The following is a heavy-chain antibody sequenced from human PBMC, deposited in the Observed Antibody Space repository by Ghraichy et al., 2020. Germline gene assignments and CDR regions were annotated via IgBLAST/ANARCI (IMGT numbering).Heavy chain of an antibody. CDR2: ISAYNGNS. J-gene: IGHJ4*02. V-gene: IGHV1-18*04. CDR3: ARGPGTVPTRQDF. CDR1: GYTFTNYG. Sequence: ASVKVSCKASGYTFTNYGISWLRQVPGQGPEWMGWISAYNGNSNYAQKFQGRVTMTTDTSTRTAYMELRGLRSDDTAVYYCARGPGTVPTRQDFWGQGTLVTVSS. D-gene: IGHD4-17*01.